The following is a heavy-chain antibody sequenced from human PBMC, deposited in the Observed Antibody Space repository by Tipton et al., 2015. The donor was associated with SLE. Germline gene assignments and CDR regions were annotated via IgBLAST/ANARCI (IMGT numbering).Heavy chain of an antibody. Sequence: TLSLTCAVYGGSFSGYYWNWIRQPPGKGLEWIGEINHSGSTNYNPSLKSRVTISVDTSKNQFSLKLSSVTAADTAVYYCARLDSSSWYYWYFDLWGRGTLVTVSS. J-gene: IGHJ2*01. CDR1: GGSFSGYY. D-gene: IGHD6-13*01. CDR3: ARLDSSSWYYWYFDL. V-gene: IGHV4-34*01. CDR2: INHSGST.